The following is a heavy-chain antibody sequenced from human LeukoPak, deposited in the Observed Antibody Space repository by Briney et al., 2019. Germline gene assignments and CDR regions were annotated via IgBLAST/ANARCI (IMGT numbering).Heavy chain of an antibody. V-gene: IGHV3-73*01. CDR3: TRRDGYNSIDY. J-gene: IGHJ4*02. CDR2: IRSKANSYAT. CDR1: GFTFSGSA. D-gene: IGHD5-24*01. Sequence: GGSLRLSCAASGFTFSGSAMHWVRQASGKGLEWVGRIRSKANSYATAYAASVKGRFTISRDDSKNTAYLQMNSLKTEDTAVYYCTRRDGYNSIDYWGQGALVTVSS.